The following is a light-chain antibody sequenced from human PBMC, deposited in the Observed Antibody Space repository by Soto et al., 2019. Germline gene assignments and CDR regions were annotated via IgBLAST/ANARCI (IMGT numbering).Light chain of an antibody. CDR3: QQYENSVMYT. V-gene: IGKV3-20*01. CDR1: QSVRSSF. Sequence: EIVLTQSPGTLSLSPGERATLSCRASQSVRSSFFAWYQQKPGQAPRLLINDVSVSATGITDRFSGSGSGTDFTLTINRLEPEDFAVYYCQQYENSVMYTFGQGTKLEIK. J-gene: IGKJ2*01. CDR2: DVS.